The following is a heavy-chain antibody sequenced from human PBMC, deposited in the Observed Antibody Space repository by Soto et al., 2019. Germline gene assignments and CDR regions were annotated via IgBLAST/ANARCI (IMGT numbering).Heavy chain of an antibody. D-gene: IGHD2-21*02. Sequence: PGGSLRLSCEASGFTFSSYWMHWVRQAPGKGLVWVSRINSDGSSTSYAASVKGRFTISRDNAKNTLYLQMNSLRAEDTAVYYCAGAGAYCGGDCYEFDYWGQGTLVTVSS. CDR2: INSDGSST. CDR3: AGAGAYCGGDCYEFDY. CDR1: GFTFSSYW. V-gene: IGHV3-74*01. J-gene: IGHJ4*02.